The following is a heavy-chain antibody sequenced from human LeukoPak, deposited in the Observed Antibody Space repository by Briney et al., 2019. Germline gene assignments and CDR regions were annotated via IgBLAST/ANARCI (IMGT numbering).Heavy chain of an antibody. J-gene: IGHJ4*02. Sequence: PGGSLRLSCAASGFTFSSYAMSWVRQAPGKGLEWVSAISGSGSSTYYADSVKGRFTISRDNSKNTLYLQMNSLRAEDTAVYYCAKMEDSSGYYSRYWGQGTLVTVSS. CDR2: ISGSGSST. D-gene: IGHD3-22*01. CDR3: AKMEDSSGYYSRY. CDR1: GFTFSSYA. V-gene: IGHV3-23*01.